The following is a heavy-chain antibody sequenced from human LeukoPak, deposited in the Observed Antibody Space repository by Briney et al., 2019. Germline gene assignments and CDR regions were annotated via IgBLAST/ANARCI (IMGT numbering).Heavy chain of an antibody. CDR1: GFTFSSYG. Sequence: GGSLRLSCAASGFTFSSYGMHWVRQAPGKGLEWVAVISYDGSNKYYADSVKGRFTISRDNSKNTLYLQMNSLRAEDTAVYCCAKTLYCSSTSCYGFDYWGQGTLVTVSS. CDR3: AKTLYCSSTSCYGFDY. CDR2: ISYDGSNK. D-gene: IGHD2-2*01. J-gene: IGHJ4*02. V-gene: IGHV3-30*18.